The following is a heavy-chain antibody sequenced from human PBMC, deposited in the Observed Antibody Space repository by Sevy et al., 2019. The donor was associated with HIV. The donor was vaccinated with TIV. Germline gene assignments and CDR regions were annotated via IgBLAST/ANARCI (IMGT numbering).Heavy chain of an antibody. CDR2: ISSTSSTI. CDR3: ARVGINYNWNYAVWASDH. V-gene: IGHV3-48*01. J-gene: IGHJ4*02. Sequence: GGSLRLSCAASGFTFSSYSMNWVRQAPGKGLEWVSYISSTSSTIYYADSVKGRFTISRDNAKNSLYLQLNSLRAEDTAVYYCARVGINYNWNYAVWASDHWGQGTLVTVSS. CDR1: GFTFSSYS. D-gene: IGHD1-7*01.